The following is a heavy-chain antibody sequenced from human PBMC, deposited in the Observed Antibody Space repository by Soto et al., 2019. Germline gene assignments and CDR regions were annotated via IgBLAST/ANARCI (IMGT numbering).Heavy chain of an antibody. J-gene: IGHJ6*02. Sequence: SVKVSCKASGGTFSSYAISWVRQAPGQGLEWMGGIIPIFGTANYAQKFQGRVTITADESTSTAYMELSSLRSEDTAVYYCAILRFLEWLGSYYYYGMDVWGQGTTVTVSS. V-gene: IGHV1-69*13. CDR2: IIPIFGTA. CDR3: AILRFLEWLGSYYYYGMDV. D-gene: IGHD3-3*01. CDR1: GGTFSSYA.